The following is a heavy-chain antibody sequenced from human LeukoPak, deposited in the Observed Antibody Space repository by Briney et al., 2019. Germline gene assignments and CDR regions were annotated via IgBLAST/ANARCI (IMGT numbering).Heavy chain of an antibody. CDR1: GDSISSYY. D-gene: IGHD5/OR15-5a*01. Sequence: SETLSLTCTVSGDSISSYYWSWIRQPPGKGLEWIGYIYYIGSTSYNPSLKSRVTISVDTSKNQFSLKLSSVTAADTAVYYCARAHFVYGEGDWGQGTLVTVSS. CDR2: IYYIGST. V-gene: IGHV4-59*01. CDR3: ARAHFVYGEGD. J-gene: IGHJ4*02.